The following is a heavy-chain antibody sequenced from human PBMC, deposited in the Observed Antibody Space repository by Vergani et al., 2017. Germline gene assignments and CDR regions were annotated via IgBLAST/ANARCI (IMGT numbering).Heavy chain of an antibody. Sequence: EVPLVESGGGLVQPGGSLRLSCAASGFTFSSYWMSWVRQAPGKGVEWVANIKQDGSEKYYVDSVKGRCTISRDNAQNSLYLQMNSLRAEDPAVYFCAGWGGGSCGYYYVAYWGQGTLVTVSS. D-gene: IGHD3-22*01. V-gene: IGHV3-7*01. CDR3: AGWGGGSCGYYYVAY. J-gene: IGHJ4*02. CDR2: IKQDGSEK. CDR1: GFTFSSYW.